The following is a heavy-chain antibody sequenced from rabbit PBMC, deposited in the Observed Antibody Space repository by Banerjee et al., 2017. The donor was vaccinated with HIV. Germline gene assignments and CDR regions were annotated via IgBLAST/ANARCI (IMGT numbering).Heavy chain of an antibody. Sequence: QSLEETGGGLVQPGGSLTLSCKASGFDFSSYWMSWVRQAPGKGLEWIGAIYAGRGTTYYASWAKGRFTISKTSSTTVTLQMTSLTAADTATYFCAREGASSSGYYLWGQGTLVTVS. J-gene: IGHJ6*01. V-gene: IGHV1S40*01. CDR3: AREGASSSGYYL. CDR1: GFDFSSYW. CDR2: IYAGRGTT. D-gene: IGHD1-1*01.